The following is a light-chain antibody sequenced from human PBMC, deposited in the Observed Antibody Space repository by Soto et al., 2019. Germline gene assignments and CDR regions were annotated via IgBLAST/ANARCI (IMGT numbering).Light chain of an antibody. CDR2: SNN. Sequence: QSVLPQPPSASGTPGQRGTISCSGSSSNIGSNTVNWYQQLPGTAPKLLIYSNNQRPSGVPDRFSGSKSGTSASLAISGLQSEDEADYYCAAWDDSLNGLVVFGGGTQLTVL. CDR1: SSNIGSNT. V-gene: IGLV1-44*01. J-gene: IGLJ2*01. CDR3: AAWDDSLNGLVV.